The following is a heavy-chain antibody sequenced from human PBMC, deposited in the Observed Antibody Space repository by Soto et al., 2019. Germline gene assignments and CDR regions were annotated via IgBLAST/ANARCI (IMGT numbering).Heavy chain of an antibody. D-gene: IGHD1-26*01. CDR1: GFTFRYAW. V-gene: IGHV3-23*01. CDR3: AKDVEGGSLFRGAFDY. J-gene: IGHJ4*02. CDR2: ISASGGAT. Sequence: GGSLRLSCAVSGFTFRYAWMSWVRQAPGKGLEWVAAISASGGATIHADSVKGRLTISRDNSKNTLYLQMNSLRAEDTAVYYCAKDVEGGSLFRGAFDYWGQGTQVTVSS.